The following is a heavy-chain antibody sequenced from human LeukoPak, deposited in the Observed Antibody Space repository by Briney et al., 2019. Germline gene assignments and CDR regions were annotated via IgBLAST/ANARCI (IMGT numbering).Heavy chain of an antibody. CDR3: ARDLLSNYGYNWFDP. D-gene: IGHD4-11*01. CDR2: IYTSGST. CDR1: GGSISSYY. J-gene: IGHJ5*02. Sequence: PSETLSLTCTVSGGSISSYYWSWIRQPAGKGLEWIGRIYTSGSTNYNPPLKSRVTMSVDTSKNQFSLKLSSVTAADTAVYYCARDLLSNYGYNWFDPWGQGTLVTVSS. V-gene: IGHV4-4*07.